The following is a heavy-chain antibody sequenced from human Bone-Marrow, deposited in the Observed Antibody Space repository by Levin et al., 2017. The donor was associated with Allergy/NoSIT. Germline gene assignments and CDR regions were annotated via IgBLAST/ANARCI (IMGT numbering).Heavy chain of an antibody. D-gene: IGHD2-21*02. CDR3: ARVRFSTTTTCLLYYYSSGYIDV. Sequence: GESLKISCEASGFAFSDYYMSWIRQVPGKGLEWVAYISSANSHTSYADSVKGRFTISRDNAQNSLFLQMNRLVAEDTAIYYCARVRFSTTTTCLLYYYSSGYIDVWGKGTTVTVSS. CDR2: ISSANSHT. J-gene: IGHJ6*03. CDR1: GFAFSDYY. V-gene: IGHV3-11*05.